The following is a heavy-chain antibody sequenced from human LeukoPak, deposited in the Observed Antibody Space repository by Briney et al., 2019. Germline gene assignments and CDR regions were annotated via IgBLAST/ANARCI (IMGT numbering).Heavy chain of an antibody. D-gene: IGHD3-3*01. J-gene: IGHJ4*02. CDR1: GFTFSSYW. V-gene: IGHV3-7*01. CDR2: IKRDGSEK. Sequence: GGPLRLPCAASGFTFSSYWMSWVRQAPGKGLEWVANIKRDGSEKYYGDSVKGRFTISRDNAKNSLYLQMNNLRAEDTAVYYCARDKEAAVDFWSGYYPLWGQGTLVTVSS. CDR3: ARDKEAAVDFWSGYYPL.